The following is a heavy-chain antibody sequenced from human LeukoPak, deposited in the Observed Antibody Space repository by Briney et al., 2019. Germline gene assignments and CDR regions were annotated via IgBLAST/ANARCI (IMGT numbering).Heavy chain of an antibody. Sequence: GGSLRLSCAASGFTFSSCAMSWVRQALGKGLEWVSAIRGSGGSTYYADSVKGRFTISRDNSKNTRYLQMNSLRAEDTAVYYCAKIGYDSSGYYLYYTDYWGQGTLVTVSS. CDR2: IRGSGGST. D-gene: IGHD3-22*01. J-gene: IGHJ4*02. CDR1: GFTFSSCA. CDR3: AKIGYDSSGYYLYYTDY. V-gene: IGHV3-23*01.